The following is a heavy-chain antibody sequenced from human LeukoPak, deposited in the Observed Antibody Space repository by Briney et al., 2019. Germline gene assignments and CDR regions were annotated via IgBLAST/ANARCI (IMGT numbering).Heavy chain of an antibody. J-gene: IGHJ4*02. CDR1: GFTFSSYS. CDR3: ARAIAVAEGY. Sequence: GGSLRLSCAASGFTFSSYSMNWVRQAPGKGLEWVSYISGGSGYIYYADSVKGRFTISGDNAKNSLYLQMNSLRAEDTAVYYCARAIAVAEGYWGQGTPVTVSS. V-gene: IGHV3-21*01. D-gene: IGHD6-19*01. CDR2: ISGGSGYI.